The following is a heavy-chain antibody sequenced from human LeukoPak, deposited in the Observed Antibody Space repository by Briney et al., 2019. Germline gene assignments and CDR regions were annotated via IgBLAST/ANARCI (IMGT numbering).Heavy chain of an antibody. CDR1: GGSINTGDYY. D-gene: IGHD3-22*01. CDR2: INHSGST. Sequence: SETLSLTCTVSGGSINTGDYYWSWIRQPPGKGLEWIGEINHSGSTNYNPSLKSRVTISVDTSKNQFSLKLSSVTAADTAVYYCERDTYYYDSSGYYYYYYMDVWGKGTTVTVSS. V-gene: IGHV4-34*01. CDR3: ERDTYYYDSSGYYYYYYMDV. J-gene: IGHJ6*03.